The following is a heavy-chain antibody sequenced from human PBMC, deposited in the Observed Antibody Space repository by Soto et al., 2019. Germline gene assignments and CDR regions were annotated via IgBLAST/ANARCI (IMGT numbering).Heavy chain of an antibody. CDR1: GGTFSSYT. D-gene: IGHD2-2*01. CDR3: ASSPCSSTSCLPRLDY. Sequence: ASVKVSCKASGGTFSSYTISWVRQAPGQGLEWMGRIIPILGIANYAQKFQGRVTITADKSTSTAYMELSSLRSEDTAVYYCASSPCSSTSCLPRLDYWGQGTLVTVSS. V-gene: IGHV1-69*02. J-gene: IGHJ4*02. CDR2: IIPILGIA.